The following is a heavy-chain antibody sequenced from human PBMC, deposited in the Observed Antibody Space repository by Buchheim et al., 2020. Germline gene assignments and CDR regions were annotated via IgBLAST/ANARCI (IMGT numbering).Heavy chain of an antibody. CDR2: IYYSGST. J-gene: IGHJ6*02. Sequence: QLQLQESGPGLVKPSETLSLTCTVSGGSISSSSYYWGWIRQPPGKGLEWIGRIYYSGSTYYNPSLKSRATISVDTSKNQFDLKLGSVTAADTAVYYCARQLEHYDFWSGYYYGMDVWGQGTT. V-gene: IGHV4-39*01. CDR1: GGSISSSSYY. CDR3: ARQLEHYDFWSGYYYGMDV. D-gene: IGHD3-3*01.